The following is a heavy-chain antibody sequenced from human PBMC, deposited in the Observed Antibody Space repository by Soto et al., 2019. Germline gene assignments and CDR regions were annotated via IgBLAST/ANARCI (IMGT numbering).Heavy chain of an antibody. CDR3: AHRRDATVRVPAAISAWFDP. V-gene: IGHV5-51*01. CDR1: GYTFSKYW. D-gene: IGHD2-2*01. CDR2: IYPGDSDA. Sequence: GESLKISCKGSGYTFSKYWIGWVRQTPGKGLEWMGMIYPGDSDARYSPSFEGQVTFSVDKSINTAYLQWNSLKASDTATYYCAHRRDATVRVPAAISAWFDPWGQGTQVTVSS. J-gene: IGHJ5*02.